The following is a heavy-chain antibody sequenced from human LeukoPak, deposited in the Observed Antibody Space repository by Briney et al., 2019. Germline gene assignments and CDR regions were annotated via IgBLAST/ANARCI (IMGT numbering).Heavy chain of an antibody. J-gene: IGHJ4*02. V-gene: IGHV1-69*04. D-gene: IGHD2-21*02. Sequence: ASVTVSCKASGGTFSSYAISWVRQAPGQGLEWMGRIIPILGIANYAQKFQGRVTITADKSTSTAYTELSSLRSEDTAVYYCEAYCGGDCYWSDYWGQGTLVTVSS. CDR1: GGTFSSYA. CDR2: IIPILGIA. CDR3: EAYCGGDCYWSDY.